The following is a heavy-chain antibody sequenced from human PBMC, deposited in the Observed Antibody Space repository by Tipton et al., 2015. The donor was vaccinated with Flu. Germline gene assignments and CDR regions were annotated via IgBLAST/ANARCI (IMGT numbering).Heavy chain of an antibody. CDR1: GYSVTGGYY. V-gene: IGHV4-38-2*02. Sequence: GLVKPSETLSLTCTVSGYSVTGGYYWGWIRQPPGKGLEYIGYMFHSGSTYYNPSLRSRVTISVDTSKNQFSRKLSSVTAADTAVYYCARAGVVNAFDISGQGTMVTVSS. CDR3: ARAGVVNAFDI. J-gene: IGHJ3*02. D-gene: IGHD4-23*01. CDR2: MFHSGST.